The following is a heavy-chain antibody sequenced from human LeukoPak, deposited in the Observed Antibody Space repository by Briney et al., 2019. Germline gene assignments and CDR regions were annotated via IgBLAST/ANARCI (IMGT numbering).Heavy chain of an antibody. Sequence: PSETLSLTCTVSGGSISSSSYYWGWIRQPPGKGLEWIGSIYYSGSTYYNPSLKSRVTISVDTSKNQFSLKLSSVTAADTAVYYCARQANLEELNWLDPWGQGTLVTVSS. J-gene: IGHJ5*02. D-gene: IGHD3-16*01. CDR2: IYYSGST. CDR3: ARQANLEELNWLDP. V-gene: IGHV4-39*01. CDR1: GGSISSSSYY.